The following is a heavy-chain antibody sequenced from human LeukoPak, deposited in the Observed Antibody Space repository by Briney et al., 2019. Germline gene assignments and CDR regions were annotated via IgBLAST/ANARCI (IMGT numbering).Heavy chain of an antibody. CDR2: LSGSGITT. Sequence: GGSLRLSCAASGFTFSNSAMSWVRQAPGKGPEWVSTLSGSGITTYYADSVKGRFTISRDNSKNTLCLQMNSLRAEDTAVYYCAKGIYSSGWSYFDYWGHGTLVTVSS. D-gene: IGHD6-19*01. CDR1: GFTFSNSA. J-gene: IGHJ4*01. CDR3: AKGIYSSGWSYFDY. V-gene: IGHV3-23*01.